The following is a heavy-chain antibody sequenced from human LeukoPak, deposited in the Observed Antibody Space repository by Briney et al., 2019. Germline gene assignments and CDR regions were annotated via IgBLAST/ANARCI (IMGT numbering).Heavy chain of an antibody. CDR1: GGSFSGYY. CDR2: INHSGST. Sequence: SETLSLTCAVCGGSFSGYYWSWIRQPPGKGLEWIGEINHSGSTNYNPSLKSRVTISVDTSKNQFSLKLSSVTAADTAVYYCARGGFYYDFWSGYYTSHGWFDPRGQGTLVTVSS. J-gene: IGHJ5*02. CDR3: ARGGFYYDFWSGYYTSHGWFDP. D-gene: IGHD3-3*01. V-gene: IGHV4-34*01.